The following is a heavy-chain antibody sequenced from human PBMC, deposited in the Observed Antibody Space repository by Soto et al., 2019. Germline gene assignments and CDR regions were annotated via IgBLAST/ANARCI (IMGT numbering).Heavy chain of an antibody. J-gene: IGHJ5*02. D-gene: IGHD6-13*01. CDR2: ISYSGST. CDR1: GGSISSYY. Sequence: SETLSLTCTVSGGSISSYYWSWIRQPPGKGLEWIGYISYSGSTNYHPSLKSRVTISVDTAKNQFSLKLSSVTAADTAVYYCARDSTRIAAAGMGRGRQAGRFDPWGQGTLVTVSS. V-gene: IGHV4-59*01. CDR3: ARDSTRIAAAGMGRGRQAGRFDP.